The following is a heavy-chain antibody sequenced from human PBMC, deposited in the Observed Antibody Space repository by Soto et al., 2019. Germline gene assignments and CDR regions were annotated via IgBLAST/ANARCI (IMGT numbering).Heavy chain of an antibody. Sequence: QLQLQESGPGLVKPSETLSLTCTVSGGSISSSSYYWGWIRQPPGKGLEWIGSIYYSGSTYYNPSLKSRVTISVDTSKNQFSLKLSSVTAADTAVYYCAGRSRGYSGYDYAFDIWGQGTMVTVSS. CDR3: AGRSRGYSGYDYAFDI. CDR1: GGSISSSSYY. D-gene: IGHD5-12*01. CDR2: IYYSGST. J-gene: IGHJ3*02. V-gene: IGHV4-39*01.